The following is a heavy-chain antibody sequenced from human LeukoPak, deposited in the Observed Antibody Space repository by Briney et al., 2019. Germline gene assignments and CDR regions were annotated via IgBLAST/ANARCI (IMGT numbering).Heavy chain of an antibody. Sequence: SETLSLTCTVSGGSISNYYWTWIRQPPGKGLEWIGYIYYSGSTNYNPSLKSRVTILVDTSKNQFSLKLSSVTAADTAMYYCARASDRLQPPDYWGQGTLVTVSS. V-gene: IGHV4-59*01. CDR3: ARASDRLQPPDY. D-gene: IGHD4-11*01. CDR1: GGSISNYY. CDR2: IYYSGST. J-gene: IGHJ4*02.